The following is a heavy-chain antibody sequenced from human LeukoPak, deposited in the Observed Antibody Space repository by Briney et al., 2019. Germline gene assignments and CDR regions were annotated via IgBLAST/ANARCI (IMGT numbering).Heavy chain of an antibody. D-gene: IGHD1-14*01. CDR1: GFSFSSYW. Sequence: GGSLRLSCAASGFSFSSYWMTWVRQAPGRGLEFVANIRGDGNEKYYMDSMKGRLTISRDNAKNSLFLQMSGLRAEDTAVYYCMTELLGYRGQGALVTVSS. J-gene: IGHJ4*02. CDR3: MTELLGY. V-gene: IGHV3-7*03. CDR2: IRGDGNEK.